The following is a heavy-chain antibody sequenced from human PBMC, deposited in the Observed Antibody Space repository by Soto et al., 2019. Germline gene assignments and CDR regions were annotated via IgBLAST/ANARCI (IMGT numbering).Heavy chain of an antibody. D-gene: IGHD6-13*01. Sequence: SGPTLVNPTQTLTLTCTFSGFSLSTSGMCVSWIRQPPGKALEWLARIDWDDDKYYSTSLKTRLTISKDTSKNQVVLTMTNMDPVDTATYYCARMSYSSSWYIFDYWGQGTLVTVSS. V-gene: IGHV2-70*11. J-gene: IGHJ4*02. CDR1: GFSLSTSGMC. CDR2: IDWDDDK. CDR3: ARMSYSSSWYIFDY.